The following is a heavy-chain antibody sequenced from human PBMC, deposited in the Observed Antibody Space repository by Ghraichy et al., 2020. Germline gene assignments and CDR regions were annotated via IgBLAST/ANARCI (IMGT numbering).Heavy chain of an antibody. V-gene: IGHV4-61*01. D-gene: IGHD3-10*01. J-gene: IGHJ4*02. Sequence: GSLRLSCTVSRGSVAGGSYFWSWIRQPPGKGLEWIGYIFTGGNSNYNPSLKSRVTISVDTSKNQFSLNLTSVTAAVTAVYYCAGRGRRFDYWGQGTLVTFSS. CDR2: IFTGGNS. CDR1: RGSVAGGSYF. CDR3: AGRGRRFDY.